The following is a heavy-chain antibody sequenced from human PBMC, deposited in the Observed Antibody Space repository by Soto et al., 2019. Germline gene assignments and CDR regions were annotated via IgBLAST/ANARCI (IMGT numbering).Heavy chain of an antibody. V-gene: IGHV1-24*01. D-gene: IGHD2-15*01. CDR2: FNADDVKI. Sequence: ASVKVSCKVSGYTLTELSMHWVRQAPGKGLERMGGFNADDVKIIYSQKFQGRVTITGDTSADTAYMELSILRSEDTAVYYCARVVKPLGYCSGGSCYPSNNWFDPWGQGTLVTVSS. CDR1: GYTLTELS. CDR3: ARVVKPLGYCSGGSCYPSNNWFDP. J-gene: IGHJ5*02.